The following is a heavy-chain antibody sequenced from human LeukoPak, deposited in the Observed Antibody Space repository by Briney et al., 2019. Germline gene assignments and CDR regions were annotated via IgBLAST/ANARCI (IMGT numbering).Heavy chain of an antibody. D-gene: IGHD1-1*01. Sequence: SETLSLTCTVSGAPIPYSGPYYWSWIRQPAGKRLEYIGSVYSSGKTYYNPSLQTRVTVSLDRSRNQFSLNLYSSTAADTAVYYCAGGISTTLSHSRFDPWGQGTLVTVSS. CDR3: AGGISTTLSHSRFDP. CDR1: GAPIPYSGPYY. CDR2: VYSSGKT. J-gene: IGHJ5*02. V-gene: IGHV4-39*07.